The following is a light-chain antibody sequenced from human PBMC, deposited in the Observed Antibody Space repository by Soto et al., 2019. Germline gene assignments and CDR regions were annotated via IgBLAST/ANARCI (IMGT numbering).Light chain of an antibody. J-gene: IGKJ4*01. CDR2: GAS. Sequence: EIVMTQSPAALSLSPGERATLSCRASQSVGTNLAWYQQKPGQAPRPLIYGASARATDVPARFSGSGSGTDFTLTISSLQSEDCAVYYCQQYSDWAPFAFGGGTKVEIK. CDR3: QQYSDWAPFA. V-gene: IGKV3-15*01. CDR1: QSVGTN.